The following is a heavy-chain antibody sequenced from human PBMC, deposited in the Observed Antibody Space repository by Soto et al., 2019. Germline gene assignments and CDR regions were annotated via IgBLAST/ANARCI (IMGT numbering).Heavy chain of an antibody. V-gene: IGHV4-59*01. Sequence: SETLSLTCTISNGSIGSYYWTWIRQPPGKGLEWIGHIYYSGSTNYNPSLKSRPTLSLDTSKNQFSLKLTSVTAADTAVHYCARVGRLITAAGLLDAWGQGTLVTVSS. D-gene: IGHD6-13*01. J-gene: IGHJ5*02. CDR3: ARVGRLITAAGLLDA. CDR2: IYYSGST. CDR1: NGSIGSYY.